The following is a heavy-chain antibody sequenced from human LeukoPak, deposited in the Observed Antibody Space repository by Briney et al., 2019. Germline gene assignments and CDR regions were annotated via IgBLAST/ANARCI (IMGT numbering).Heavy chain of an antibody. D-gene: IGHD3-3*01. Sequence: GGSLRLSCAASGFTFSTYGMHWVRQAPGKGLEWVALIWYDGSNKYYADSVKGRFTISRDNSKNTLYLHMNSLRAEDTAVYYCAKDLRYYDFWSGLADYWGQGTLVTVSS. CDR3: AKDLRYYDFWSGLADY. J-gene: IGHJ4*02. V-gene: IGHV3-33*06. CDR1: GFTFSTYG. CDR2: IWYDGSNK.